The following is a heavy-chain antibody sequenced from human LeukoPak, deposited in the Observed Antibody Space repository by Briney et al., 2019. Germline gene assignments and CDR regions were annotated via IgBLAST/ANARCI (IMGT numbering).Heavy chain of an antibody. CDR3: ARDEGSRDYGGNPNAFDI. J-gene: IGHJ3*02. CDR1: GFTFSSYA. V-gene: IGHV3-21*01. Sequence: GGSLRLSCAASGFTFSSYAMSWVRQAPGKGLEWVSSISSSSYIYYADSVKGRFTISRDNAKNSLYLQMNSLRAEDTAVYYCARDEGSRDYGGNPNAFDIWGQGTMVTVSS. CDR2: ISSSSYI. D-gene: IGHD4-23*01.